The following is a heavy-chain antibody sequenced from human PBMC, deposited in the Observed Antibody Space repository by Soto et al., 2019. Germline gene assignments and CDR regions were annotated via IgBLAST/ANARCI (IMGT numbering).Heavy chain of an antibody. Sequence: LSLTCVGSGDTVSSNSVAWNWVRQSPSRGLEWLGRTYYRSRWYSDYTVSVRSRIDINADTSKNQVSLQLNSVTPEDTAVYYCARSEEDSDYYYYGMDVWGQGTTVTVSS. CDR3: ARSEEDSDYYYYGMDV. CDR2: TYYRSRWYS. V-gene: IGHV6-1*01. D-gene: IGHD2-15*01. J-gene: IGHJ6*02. CDR1: GDTVSSNSVA.